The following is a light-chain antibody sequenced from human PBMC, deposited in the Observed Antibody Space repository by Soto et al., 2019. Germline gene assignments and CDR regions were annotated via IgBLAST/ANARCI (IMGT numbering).Light chain of an antibody. V-gene: IGLV2-23*02. CDR3: CSYAGSSTPGV. J-gene: IGLJ1*01. Sequence: QSVLTQPASVSGSPGQSITISCTGTSSDVGSYNLVSWYQQHPGKAPKLMIYEVSKRPSGVSNRFSGSKSGNTASLTISGLQAEDEADYYCCSYAGSSTPGVFGTGTKLTVL. CDR2: EVS. CDR1: SSDVGSYNL.